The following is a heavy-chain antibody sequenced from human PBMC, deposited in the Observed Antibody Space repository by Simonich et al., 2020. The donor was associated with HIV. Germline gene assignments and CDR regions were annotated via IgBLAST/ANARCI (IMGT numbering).Heavy chain of an antibody. J-gene: IGHJ3*01. CDR2: VNPEDGET. V-gene: IGHV1-24*01. CDR3: AAVKYYYDSSGFSYDGVDV. D-gene: IGHD3-22*01. CDR1: GYTLTELS. Sequence: QVQLVQSGAEVKKPGASVKVSCKVSGYTLTELSMPWVRQAPGKGVEWRGGVNPEDGETIYEQKFQGRVTMTEDSSTDTAHMELSSLTSEDTAVYFCAAVKYYYDSSGFSYDGVDVWGQGTMVTVSS.